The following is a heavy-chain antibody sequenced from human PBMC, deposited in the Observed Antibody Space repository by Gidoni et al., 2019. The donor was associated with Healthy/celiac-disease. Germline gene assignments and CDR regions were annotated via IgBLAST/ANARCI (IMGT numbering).Heavy chain of an antibody. V-gene: IGHV4-61*02. J-gene: IGHJ6*02. CDR3: ASSARRGAYYYYGMDV. Sequence: QVQLQESGPGLVKPSQTLSLTCTVSGGSISSGSYYWSWIRQPAGKGLEWIGRIYTSGSTNYNPSLKSRVTISVDTSKNQFSLKLSSVTAADTAVYYCASSARRGAYYYYGMDVWGQGTTVTVSS. D-gene: IGHD6-25*01. CDR1: GGSISSGSYY. CDR2: IYTSGST.